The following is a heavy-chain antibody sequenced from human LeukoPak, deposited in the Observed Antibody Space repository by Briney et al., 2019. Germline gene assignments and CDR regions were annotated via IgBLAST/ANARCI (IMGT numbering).Heavy chain of an antibody. Sequence: SETLSLTCTVSGGSISSYYWSWIRQPPGKGLEWIGYIYYSGSTNYNPSLKSRVTISVDTSKNQFSLKLSSVTAADTAVYYCARYRVEMATIKGDYFDYWGQGTLVTVSS. CDR1: GGSISSYY. CDR2: IYYSGST. CDR3: ARYRVEMATIKGDYFDY. D-gene: IGHD5-24*01. J-gene: IGHJ4*02. V-gene: IGHV4-59*01.